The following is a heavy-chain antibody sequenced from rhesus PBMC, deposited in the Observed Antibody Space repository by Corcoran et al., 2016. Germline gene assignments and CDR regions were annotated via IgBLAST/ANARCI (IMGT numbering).Heavy chain of an antibody. D-gene: IGHD3-9*01. CDR1: GFTFSSYW. V-gene: IGHV3-119*01. Sequence: EVQLVESGGGLVQPGGSLSLSCAASGFTFSSYWRYWVRQAPGKGLEWVSRISCDGSSTTYADSVKGRFTISRENAKSSLYLQMNSLRAGDTAVYYCARGYYEDDYGYYYTSYGLDSWGQGVVVTVSS. CDR2: ISCDGSST. CDR3: ARGYYEDDYGYYYTSYGLDS. J-gene: IGHJ6*01.